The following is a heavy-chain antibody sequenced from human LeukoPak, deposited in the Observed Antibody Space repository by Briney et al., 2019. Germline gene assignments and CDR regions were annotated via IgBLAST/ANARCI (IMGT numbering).Heavy chain of an antibody. J-gene: IGHJ5*02. D-gene: IGHD3-3*01. CDR2: IYYSGTT. Sequence: SETLSLTCTVSGGSISSYYWSWIRQTPGKGLEWIGYIYYSGTTNYNPSLKSRVTISVDTSKNQFSLKLSSVTAADTAVYYCARLTYYDFWSGYGSWFDPWGQGTLVTVSS. CDR1: GGSISSYY. V-gene: IGHV4-59*08. CDR3: ARLTYYDFWSGYGSWFDP.